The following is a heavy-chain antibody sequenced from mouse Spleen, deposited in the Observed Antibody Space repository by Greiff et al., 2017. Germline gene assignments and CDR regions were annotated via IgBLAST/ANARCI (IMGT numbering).Heavy chain of an antibody. J-gene: IGHJ3*01. CDR1: GFNIKDDY. D-gene: IGHD2-4*01. CDR2: IDPENGDT. CDR3: TTFYDYGGAY. V-gene: IGHV14-4*01. Sequence: VQLQQSGAELVRPGASVKLSCTASGFNIKDDYMHWVKQRPEQGLEWIGWIDPENGDTEYASKFQGKATITADTSSNTAYLQLSSLTSEDTAVYYCTTFYDYGGAYWGQGTLVTVSA.